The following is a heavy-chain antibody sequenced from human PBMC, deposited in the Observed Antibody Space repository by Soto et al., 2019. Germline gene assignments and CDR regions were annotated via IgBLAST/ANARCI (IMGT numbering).Heavy chain of an antibody. V-gene: IGHV4-31*03. J-gene: IGHJ3*02. CDR3: ARDLNYGAFDI. CDR1: GGSISSGGYY. CDR2: IYYSRST. Sequence: SETLSLTCTVSGGSISSGGYYWSWIRQHPGKVLEWIWYIYYSRSTYYNPSLKSRVTITVDTSKNQFSLKLSSVTAADTDVYYCARDLNYGAFDIWGQGTMVTVSS. D-gene: IGHD4-17*01.